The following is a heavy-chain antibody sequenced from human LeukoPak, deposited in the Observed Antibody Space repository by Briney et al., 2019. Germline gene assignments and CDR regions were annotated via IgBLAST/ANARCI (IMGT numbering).Heavy chain of an antibody. D-gene: IGHD2-2*01. V-gene: IGHV1-8*02. CDR3: ARGGAGPAAQDNWFDP. J-gene: IGHJ5*02. CDR2: MNPNSGNT. CDR1: GYTFTGYY. Sequence: ASVKVSCKASGYTFTGYYMHWVRQAPGQGLEWMGWMNPNSGNTGYAQKFQGRVTMTRNTSISTAYMELSSLRSEDTAVYYCARGGAGPAAQDNWFDPWGQGTLVTVSS.